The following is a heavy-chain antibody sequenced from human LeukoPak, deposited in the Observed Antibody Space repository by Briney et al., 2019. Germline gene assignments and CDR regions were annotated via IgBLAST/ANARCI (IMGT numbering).Heavy chain of an antibody. D-gene: IGHD6-19*01. J-gene: IGHJ4*02. CDR3: AKDWSNSGWYFDY. Sequence: PGGSLRLSCAASGFTFSSYGMHWVRQAPGTGLEWVAFIRYDGSNKYYADSVKGRFTISRDNSKNALYLQVNSLRAEDTAVYYCAKDWSNSGWYFDYWGQGTLVTVSS. CDR1: GFTFSSYG. CDR2: IRYDGSNK. V-gene: IGHV3-30*02.